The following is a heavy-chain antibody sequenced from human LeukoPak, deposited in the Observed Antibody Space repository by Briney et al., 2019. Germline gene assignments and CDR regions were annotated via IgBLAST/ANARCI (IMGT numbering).Heavy chain of an antibody. D-gene: IGHD2-21*02. Sequence: PGGSLRLSCAASGFTVSSNYMSWVRQAPGKGLEWVSVIYSGGSTYYTDSVKGRFTISRDNSKNKMYLQMNRRRAEDTAVYYCARGVPYCGGDCLDYWGQGTLVTVSS. CDR2: IYSGGST. CDR3: ARGVPYCGGDCLDY. J-gene: IGHJ4*02. CDR1: GFTVSSNY. V-gene: IGHV3-53*01.